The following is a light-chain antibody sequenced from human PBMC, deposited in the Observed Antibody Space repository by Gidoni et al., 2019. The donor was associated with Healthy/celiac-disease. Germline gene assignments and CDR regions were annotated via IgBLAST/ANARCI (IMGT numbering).Light chain of an antibody. CDR3: QAWDSSTDYV. CDR2: QDS. V-gene: IGLV3-1*01. Sequence: SYELTQPPSVSVSPGQTASITCSGDKLGDKYACWYQQKPGQSPVLVSYQDSKRPSGIPERLSGANSGNTATLTISGTQAMDEADYYCQAWDSSTDYVFGTGTKVTVL. CDR1: KLGDKY. J-gene: IGLJ1*01.